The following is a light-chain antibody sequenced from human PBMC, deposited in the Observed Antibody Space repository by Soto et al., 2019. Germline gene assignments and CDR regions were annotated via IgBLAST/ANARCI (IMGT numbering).Light chain of an antibody. CDR1: QGISNY. CDR3: HKDNSAPHT. V-gene: IGKV1-27*01. J-gene: IGKJ2*01. CDR2: AAS. Sequence: DIQMTQSPSSLSESVGDRVTITCRASQGISNYLAWYQQKPGKVPKLLIYAASTLQSGVPSRFSGSGSGTDFTLTISRLQPEYVATYYCHKDNSAPHTFGQGTKLDIK.